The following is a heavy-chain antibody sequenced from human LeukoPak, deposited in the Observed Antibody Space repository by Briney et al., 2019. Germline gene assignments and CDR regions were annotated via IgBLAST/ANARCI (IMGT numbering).Heavy chain of an antibody. Sequence: PGGSLRLSCAASGFTFSSYAMSWVRQAPGKGLEWVSAISGSGGSTYYADSVKGRFTISRDNSKNTLYLQMNSLRAEDTAVYYCAKDPDDSAEYQLLSPLDYWGQGTLVTVSS. V-gene: IGHV3-23*01. D-gene: IGHD2-2*01. CDR2: ISGSGGST. J-gene: IGHJ4*02. CDR1: GFTFSSYA. CDR3: AKDPDDSAEYQLLSPLDY.